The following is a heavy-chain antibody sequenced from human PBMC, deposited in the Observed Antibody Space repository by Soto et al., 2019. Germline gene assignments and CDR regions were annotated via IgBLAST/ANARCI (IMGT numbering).Heavy chain of an antibody. J-gene: IGHJ4*02. CDR2: ISGSTGNT. Sequence: PGGSLRLSCAASGFTFSSYSMNWVRQAPGKGLEWVSTISGSTGNTYYADSVKGRFTISRDNSKNTLYLQMNSLRAADTAVYYCARTEYSSRVSFDYWGQGTLVTVSS. D-gene: IGHD6-6*01. CDR1: GFTFSSYS. V-gene: IGHV3-23*01. CDR3: ARTEYSSRVSFDY.